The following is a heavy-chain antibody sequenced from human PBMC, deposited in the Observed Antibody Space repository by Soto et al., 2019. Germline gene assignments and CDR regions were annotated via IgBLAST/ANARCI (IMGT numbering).Heavy chain of an antibody. J-gene: IGHJ3*02. CDR2: RYDDGST. CDR3: AASYYAILTGHFAFDI. V-gene: IGHV4-39*07. D-gene: IGHD3-9*01. Sequence: PSETLSLTCTVSGDSIRNRNYYWGWIRQPPGKGLEWIVSRYDDGSTFYNPSLKSRVTMSMDTSKTQFSLNLNSVTAADTAVYFCAASYYAILTGHFAFDIWVHGTMVTVSS. CDR1: GDSIRNRNYY.